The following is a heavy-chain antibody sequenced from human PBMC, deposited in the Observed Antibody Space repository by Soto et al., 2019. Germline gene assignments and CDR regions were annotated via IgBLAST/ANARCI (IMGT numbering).Heavy chain of an antibody. CDR2: FDPEDGET. V-gene: IGHV1-24*01. D-gene: IGHD1-1*01. J-gene: IGHJ4*02. Sequence: QVQVVQSGAEMKKPGASVKVSCKVSGYTLTDLAMHWVRQAPGKGLEWVGGFDPEDGETIYAQKFQGRVTMTEDTSTDTAYMELSSLRSEDTAVYYCATRGTRWLQSPFDYWGQGTLVNVSS. CDR3: ATRGTRWLQSPFDY. CDR1: GYTLTDLA.